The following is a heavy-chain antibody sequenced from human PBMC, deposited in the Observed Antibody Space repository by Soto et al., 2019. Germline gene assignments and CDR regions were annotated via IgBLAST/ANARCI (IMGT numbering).Heavy chain of an antibody. CDR1: SGSISSSNW. Sequence: SETLSLTCAVSSGSISSSNWWSWVRQPPGKGLEWIGEIYHSGSTNYNPSLKSRVTISVDKSKNQFSLKLSSVTAADTAVYYCARHLLVVPFILNWFDPWGQGTLVTVSS. J-gene: IGHJ5*02. CDR3: ARHLLVVPFILNWFDP. CDR2: IYHSGST. D-gene: IGHD3-22*01. V-gene: IGHV4-4*02.